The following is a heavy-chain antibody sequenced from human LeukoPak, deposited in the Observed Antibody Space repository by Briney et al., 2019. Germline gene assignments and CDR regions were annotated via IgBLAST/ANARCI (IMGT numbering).Heavy chain of an antibody. V-gene: IGHV4-38-2*02. J-gene: IGHJ4*02. Sequence: SETLSLTCTVSGYSISSGYYWGWIRQPPGRGLEWIGSISHSGSTYYNPSLKSRVTISVDTSKNQFSLKLSSVTAADTAVYYCASIYSMIVVAPFDYWGQGTLVTVSS. CDR1: GYSISSGYY. CDR3: ASIYSMIVVAPFDY. D-gene: IGHD3-22*01. CDR2: ISHSGST.